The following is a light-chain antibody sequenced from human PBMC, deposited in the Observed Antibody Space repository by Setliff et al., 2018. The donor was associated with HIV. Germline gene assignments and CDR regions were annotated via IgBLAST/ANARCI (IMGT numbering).Light chain of an antibody. Sequence: QSALAQPASVSGSPGQSITISCTGTSSDVGGYNYVSWYQQHPGKAPKLMIYEVSNRPSGVSDRFSGSKSGNTASRTISGLQTEDEADYFCSSYTSSSPLDVFGTGTKVTVL. J-gene: IGLJ1*01. V-gene: IGLV2-14*01. CDR1: SSDVGGYNY. CDR3: SSYTSSSPLDV. CDR2: EVS.